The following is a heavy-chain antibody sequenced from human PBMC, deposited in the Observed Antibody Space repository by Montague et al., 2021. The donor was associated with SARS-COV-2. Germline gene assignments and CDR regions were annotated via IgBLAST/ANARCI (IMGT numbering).Heavy chain of an antibody. Sequence: SETLSLTCAVSGGSFSGYHWTWIRQSPGEGLEWIWQINHGGSTKYNPSLKSRVPISIYTSTKQFSLKLTSVTAADTAVYYGARGAPGDWGQGTLVTVSS. D-gene: IGHD1-1*01. J-gene: IGHJ4*02. CDR1: GGSFSGYH. CDR3: ARGAPGD. V-gene: IGHV4-34*01. CDR2: INHGGST.